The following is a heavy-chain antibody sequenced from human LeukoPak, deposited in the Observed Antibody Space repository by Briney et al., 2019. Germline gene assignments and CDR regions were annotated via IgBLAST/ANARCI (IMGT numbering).Heavy chain of an antibody. V-gene: IGHV3-7*01. J-gene: IGHJ3*02. CDR3: ARPDIVVVVVGAAFDI. CDR2: IKQEGSEK. D-gene: IGHD2-15*01. CDR1: GFTFGSYW. Sequence: GGSLRLSCAASGFTFGSYWMSWVRQAPGKGLEWVANIKQEGSEKYYVDSVKGRFTISRDNAKNSLYLQMNSLSAEDTAVYYCARPDIVVVVVGAAFDIWGQGTMVTVSS.